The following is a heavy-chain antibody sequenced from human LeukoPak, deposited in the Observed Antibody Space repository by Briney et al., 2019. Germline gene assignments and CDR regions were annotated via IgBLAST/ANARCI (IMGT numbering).Heavy chain of an antibody. CDR3: ARSHDYGGHCFFDY. Sequence: GGSLRLSCAASGFTFSNYWMTWVRQAPGKGLEWVANIKLDGSEKYYVDSVKGRFTISRDNAKNSVFLQMNSLRAEDTAAYCCARSHDYGGHCFFDYWGQGTLVTVSS. V-gene: IGHV3-7*01. CDR2: IKLDGSEK. CDR1: GFTFSNYW. J-gene: IGHJ4*02. D-gene: IGHD4-23*01.